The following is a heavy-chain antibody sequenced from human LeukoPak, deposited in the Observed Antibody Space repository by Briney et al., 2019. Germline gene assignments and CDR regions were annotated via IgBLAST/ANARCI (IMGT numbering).Heavy chain of an antibody. CDR2: ISSSSSTI. V-gene: IGHV3-48*02. Sequence: PGGSLRLSCAASGFTFSSYSMNWVRQAPGKGLEWVSYISSSSSTIYYADSVKGRFTTSRDNANNSLFLQMSSLRDEDTAVYYCVRALIPGGATSGYYYSYMDVWGKGTTVTVSS. J-gene: IGHJ6*03. CDR3: VRALIPGGATSGYYYSYMDV. CDR1: GFTFSSYS. D-gene: IGHD3-16*01.